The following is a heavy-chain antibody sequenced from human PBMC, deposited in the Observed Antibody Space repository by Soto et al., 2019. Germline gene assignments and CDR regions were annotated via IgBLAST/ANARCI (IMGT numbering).Heavy chain of an antibody. CDR1: GYTFTGYY. D-gene: IGHD3-10*01. CDR2: INPNSGGT. CDR3: ATSPLILWFGELSFGY. J-gene: IGHJ4*02. Sequence: ASVKVSCKASGYTFTGYYMHWVRQAPGQGLEWMGWINPNSGGTNYAQKFQGRVTMTEDTSTDTAYMELSSLRSEDTAVYYCATSPLILWFGELSFGYWGQGTLVTVSS. V-gene: IGHV1-2*02.